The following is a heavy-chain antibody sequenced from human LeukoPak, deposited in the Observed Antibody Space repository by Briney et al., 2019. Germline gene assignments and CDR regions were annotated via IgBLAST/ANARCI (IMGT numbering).Heavy chain of an antibody. CDR3: ARHPTALVSYGFDP. CDR2: IYYSGST. CDR1: GGSFSNYY. V-gene: IGHV4-59*08. J-gene: IGHJ5*02. D-gene: IGHD5-18*01. Sequence: SETLSLTCTVSGGSFSNYYWSWIRQPPGKGLEWIGYIYYSGSTNYNPSLKSRVTISVDTSKNQFSLNLSSVTAADTAVYYCARHPTALVSYGFDPWGQGALVTVSS.